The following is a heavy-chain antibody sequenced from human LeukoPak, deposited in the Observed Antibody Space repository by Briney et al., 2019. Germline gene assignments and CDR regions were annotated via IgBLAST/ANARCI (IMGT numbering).Heavy chain of an antibody. Sequence: GGSLRLSCAASGFTFSSYGMHWVRQAPGKGLEWVAFIRYDGSNEYYADSVKGRFTISRDNSKNTLYLQMNSLRVEDTAVYYCASPLYSSGWYRSFGFNYWGQGTLVTVSS. CDR2: IRYDGSNE. V-gene: IGHV3-30*02. D-gene: IGHD6-19*01. CDR1: GFTFSSYG. CDR3: ASPLYSSGWYRSFGFNY. J-gene: IGHJ4*02.